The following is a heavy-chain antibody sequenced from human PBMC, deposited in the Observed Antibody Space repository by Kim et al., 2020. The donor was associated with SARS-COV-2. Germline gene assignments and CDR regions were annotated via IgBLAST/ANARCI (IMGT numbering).Heavy chain of an antibody. V-gene: IGHV1-69*13. CDR2: IIPIFGTA. D-gene: IGHD3-10*01. J-gene: IGHJ4*02. Sequence: SVKVSCKASGGTFSSYAMSWVRQAPGQGLEWMGGIIPIFGTANYAQKFQGRVTITADESTSTAYMELSSLRSEDTAVYYCARGPMVRGGFFDYWGQGTLVTVSS. CDR1: GGTFSSYA. CDR3: ARGPMVRGGFFDY.